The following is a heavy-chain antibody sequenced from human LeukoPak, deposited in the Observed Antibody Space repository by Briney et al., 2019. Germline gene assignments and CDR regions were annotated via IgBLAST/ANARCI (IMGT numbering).Heavy chain of an antibody. J-gene: IGHJ3*02. CDR3: ARTLYDSSGYYFSDAFDI. CDR2: IYHSGST. D-gene: IGHD3-22*01. V-gene: IGHV4-30-2*01. Sequence: SQTLSLTCAVSGGSISSGGYSWSWIRQPPGKGLEWIGYIYHSGSTYYNPSLKSRVTISVDRSKNQFSLKLSSVTAADTAVYYCARTLYDSSGYYFSDAFDIWGQGTMATVSS. CDR1: GGSISSGGYS.